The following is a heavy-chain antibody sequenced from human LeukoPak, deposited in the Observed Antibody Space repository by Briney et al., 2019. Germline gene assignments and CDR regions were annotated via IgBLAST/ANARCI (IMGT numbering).Heavy chain of an antibody. CDR2: IYSGGST. Sequence: PGGSLRLSCAASGFTVSSNYMSWVRQAPRKGLEWVSVIYSGGSTYYADSVKGRFTISRDNSKNTLYLQMNSLRAEDTAVYYCARTHTIFGVVTYFDYWGQGTLVTASS. J-gene: IGHJ4*02. V-gene: IGHV3-66*02. D-gene: IGHD3-3*01. CDR3: ARTHTIFGVVTYFDY. CDR1: GFTVSSNY.